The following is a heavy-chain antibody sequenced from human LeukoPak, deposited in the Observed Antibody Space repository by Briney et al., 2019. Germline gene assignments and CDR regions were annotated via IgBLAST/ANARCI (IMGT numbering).Heavy chain of an antibody. CDR1: GFTFSSYA. D-gene: IGHD2-15*01. CDR3: ANIPPCRLRSHSTEGWFDP. Sequence: GGSLRLSCAASGFTFSSYAMSWVRQAPGKGLEWVSAISGSGGSTYYADSVKGRFTISRDNSKNTLYLQMNSLRAEDTAVYYCANIPPCRLRSHSTEGWFDPWGQGTLVTVSS. V-gene: IGHV3-23*01. J-gene: IGHJ5*02. CDR2: ISGSGGST.